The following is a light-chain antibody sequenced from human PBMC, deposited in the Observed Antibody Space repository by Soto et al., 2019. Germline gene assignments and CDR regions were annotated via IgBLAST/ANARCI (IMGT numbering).Light chain of an antibody. J-gene: IGKJ5*01. CDR3: QHYVERSPIT. V-gene: IGKV3-20*01. Sequence: VSTQTPGTLSSSPGERAILSCGASQSVGSSYLAWYQQKPGQAPRVLIYGTSSRATGIPDRFSGSGSGTDFTLTISRLEPEDFALYYCQHYVERSPITFGQGTGLEIK. CDR1: QSVGSSY. CDR2: GTS.